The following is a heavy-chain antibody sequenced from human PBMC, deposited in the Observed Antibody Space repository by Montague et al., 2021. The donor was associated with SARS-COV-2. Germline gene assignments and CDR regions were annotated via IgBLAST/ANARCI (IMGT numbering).Heavy chain of an antibody. Sequence: TLSLTCSVSGGSFDSDNFFWGWIRQHPGKGLEWIGYIYYSGNTYYNPSLKSRVTISVDTSKNQFSLKLSSVTAADTAVYYCARAQLDFDWLSMPSSHWFDPWGQGTLVTVSS. CDR1: GGSFDSDNFF. J-gene: IGHJ5*02. CDR2: IYYSGNT. D-gene: IGHD3-9*01. CDR3: ARAQLDFDWLSMPSSHWFDP. V-gene: IGHV4-31*03.